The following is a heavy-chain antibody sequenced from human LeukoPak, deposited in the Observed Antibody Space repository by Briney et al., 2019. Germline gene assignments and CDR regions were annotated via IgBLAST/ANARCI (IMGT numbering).Heavy chain of an antibody. CDR1: GGSISSYY. J-gene: IGHJ5*02. CDR2: IYYSGST. V-gene: IGHV4-59*01. D-gene: IGHD1-26*01. Sequence: SETLSLTCTVSGGSISSYYWSWIRQPPGKGLEWIGYIYYSGSTNYNPSLKSRVTISVDTSKNQFSLKLSSVTAADTAVYYCARADRWELQGSVDPWGQGTLVTVSS. CDR3: ARADRWELQGSVDP.